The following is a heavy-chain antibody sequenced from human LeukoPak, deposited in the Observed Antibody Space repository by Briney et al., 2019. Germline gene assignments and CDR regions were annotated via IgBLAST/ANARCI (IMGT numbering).Heavy chain of an antibody. V-gene: IGHV1-2*02. J-gene: IGHJ4*02. CDR3: AREGVDWNHSVYYFDY. D-gene: IGHD1-1*01. CDR2: INPNSGGT. CDR1: GYTFTVYY. Sequence: ASVTVSFKASGYTFTVYYMHWVRQAPGQGLEWMGWINPNSGGTNYAQKFQGRVTMTRDTSISTAYMELSRLRSDDTAVYYCAREGVDWNHSVYYFDYWGQGTLVTVSS.